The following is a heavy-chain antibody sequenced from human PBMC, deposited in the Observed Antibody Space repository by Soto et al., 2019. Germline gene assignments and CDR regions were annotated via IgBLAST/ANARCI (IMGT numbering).Heavy chain of an antibody. CDR3: ARRGGGDPPNAFDI. Sequence: VKVSCKASGFTFGNSAVHWVRQARGQRLEWMGCILVASGGTNYAENFEGRVTIATDVSTSTAYMGLSSLRSEDTAAYYCARRGGGDPPNAFDIWGQGTMVTVSS. J-gene: IGHJ3*02. D-gene: IGHD3-16*01. CDR2: ILVASGGT. CDR1: GFTFGNSA. V-gene: IGHV1-58*01.